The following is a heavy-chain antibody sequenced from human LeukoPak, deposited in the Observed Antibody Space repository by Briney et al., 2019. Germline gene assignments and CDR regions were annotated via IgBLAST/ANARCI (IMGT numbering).Heavy chain of an antibody. V-gene: IGHV4-38-2*02. CDR3: ARDTSSHYYGSGSYSGPFDAFGI. J-gene: IGHJ3*02. CDR2: IYHSGST. Sequence: SETLSLTCTVSGYSISSGYYWGWIRQPPGKGLEWIGSIYHSGSTYYNPSLKSRVTISVDTSKNQFSLKLSSVTAADTAVYYCARDTSSHYYGSGSYSGPFDAFGIWGQGTMVTVSS. CDR1: GYSISSGYY. D-gene: IGHD3-10*01.